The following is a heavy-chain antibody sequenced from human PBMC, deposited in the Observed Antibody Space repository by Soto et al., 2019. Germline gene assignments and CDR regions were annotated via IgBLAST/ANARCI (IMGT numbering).Heavy chain of an antibody. Sequence: PGGSLRLSFAASGFTFSRYWMNWVRQAPGKGLEWVANIKEDGSEKNYVDSVRGRFTISRDNAKNSLSLQMNSLRAEDTAVYYCLCQTIDPWGQGT. CDR3: LCQTIDP. V-gene: IGHV3-7*02. CDR2: IKEDGSEK. D-gene: IGHD3-10*02. CDR1: GFTFSRYW. J-gene: IGHJ5*02.